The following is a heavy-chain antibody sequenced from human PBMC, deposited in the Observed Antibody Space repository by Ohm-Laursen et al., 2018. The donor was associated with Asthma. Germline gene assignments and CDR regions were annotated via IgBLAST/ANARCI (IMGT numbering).Heavy chain of an antibody. V-gene: IGHV3-30*03. CDR1: GFTFSSYG. Sequence: SLRLSCAASGFTFSSYGMHWVRQAPGKGLEWVAVISYDGSNKYYADSVKGRFTISRDNSKNTLYLQMNSLRAEDTAVYYCARFTIFGYYYYGMDVWGQGTTVTVSS. D-gene: IGHD3-3*01. J-gene: IGHJ6*02. CDR2: ISYDGSNK. CDR3: ARFTIFGYYYYGMDV.